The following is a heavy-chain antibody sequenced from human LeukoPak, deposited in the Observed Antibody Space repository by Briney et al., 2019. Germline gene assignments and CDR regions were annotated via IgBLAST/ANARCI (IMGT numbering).Heavy chain of an antibody. CDR3: ARLTGGSETN. CDR2: IHPNIGGR. Sequence: ASVKVSCKASGYTFTDYHIHWVRQAPGQGPEWMGWIHPNIGGRNYAQKFEGRVTMSRDTSISTVYMELSSLRSDDMAMYYCARLTGGSETNWGQGTLVTVSA. CDR1: GYTFTDYH. J-gene: IGHJ4*02. V-gene: IGHV1-2*02. D-gene: IGHD1-14*01.